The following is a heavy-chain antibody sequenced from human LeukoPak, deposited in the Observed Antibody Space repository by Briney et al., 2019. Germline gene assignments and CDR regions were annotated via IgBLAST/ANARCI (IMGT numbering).Heavy chain of an antibody. J-gene: IGHJ6*02. CDR2: IYPGDSDT. CDR1: GYSFTSYW. Sequence: GESLKISCRYSGYSFTSYWIAWVRQMPGKGLEWMGTIYPGDSDTRYSPSFQGQVTISADKAITTAYLQWNSLKASDTAMYYCARSRDVTVNYFYGMDVWGQGTTVTVSS. D-gene: IGHD4-17*01. V-gene: IGHV5-51*01. CDR3: ARSRDVTVNYFYGMDV.